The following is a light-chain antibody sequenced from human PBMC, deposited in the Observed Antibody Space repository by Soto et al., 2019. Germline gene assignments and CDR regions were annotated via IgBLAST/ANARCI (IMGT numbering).Light chain of an antibody. V-gene: IGKV1-39*01. CDR1: QSISSS. Sequence: DIEMTQSPSSLSASVGETITITCRASQSISSSLNWFQHSPGQPPKLLLFAASNLHAGVPPRLSGSGSGTSFSLTIRRLQPEDFATYYCQQSFNLPRTFGTGTKV. CDR2: AAS. J-gene: IGKJ1*01. CDR3: QQSFNLPRT.